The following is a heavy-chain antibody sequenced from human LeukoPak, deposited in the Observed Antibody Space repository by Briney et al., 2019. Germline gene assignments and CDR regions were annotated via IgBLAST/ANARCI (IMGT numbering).Heavy chain of an antibody. Sequence: QTGGSLRLSCEASGFTFSTFWMTWVRQVPGKGLEWVANIKQDGSEKYYVDSVKGRFTISRDNAKNSLYLQMNSLRAEDTAVYYCAREFRIKYGSGSYKLDYWGQGTLVTVSS. D-gene: IGHD3-10*01. J-gene: IGHJ4*02. CDR2: IKQDGSEK. CDR1: GFTFSTFW. CDR3: AREFRIKYGSGSYKLDY. V-gene: IGHV3-7*03.